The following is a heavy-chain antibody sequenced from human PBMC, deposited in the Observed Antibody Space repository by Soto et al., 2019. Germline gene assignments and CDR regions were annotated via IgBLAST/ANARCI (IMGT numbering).Heavy chain of an antibody. V-gene: IGHV4-39*01. CDR2: IYYSGNT. CDR1: GGSISSSGYY. J-gene: IGHJ6*02. Sequence: SETLSLTCSVSGGSISSSGYYWGWIRQPPGKGLEWIANIYYSGNTYHNPSLKSRVTISVDTSENQFSLKLSSVTAAGTAVYYCARSGVIFYGMDAWGQGTTVTVSS. D-gene: IGHD2-21*01. CDR3: ARSGVIFYGMDA.